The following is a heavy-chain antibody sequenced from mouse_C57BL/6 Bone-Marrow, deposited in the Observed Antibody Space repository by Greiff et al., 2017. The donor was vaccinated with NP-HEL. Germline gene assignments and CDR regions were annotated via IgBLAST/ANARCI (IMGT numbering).Heavy chain of an antibody. CDR1: GYTFTSYW. CDR2: IDPSDSET. D-gene: IGHD4-1*01. Sequence: QVQLQQSGAELVRPGSSVKLSCKASGYTFTSYWMHWVKQRPIQGLEWISNIDPSDSETHYNQKFKDKATLTVDKSSSTAYMQLSSLTSEDSAVYYCARGRLGRVDYWGQGTTLTVSS. V-gene: IGHV1-52*01. CDR3: ARGRLGRVDY. J-gene: IGHJ2*01.